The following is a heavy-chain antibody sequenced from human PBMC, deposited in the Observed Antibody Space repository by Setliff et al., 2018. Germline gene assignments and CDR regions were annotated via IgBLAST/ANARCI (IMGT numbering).Heavy chain of an antibody. J-gene: IGHJ4*02. CDR3: ARSFSRREKFLLDY. V-gene: IGHV4-59*10. CDR1: GGSFSGYY. CDR2: IYIGGSA. Sequence: SETLSLTCAVYGGSFSGYYWSWIRQPPGKGLEWIGHIYIGGSANYNPSLKSRVTMSIDTSKNQFSLKVSSVTAADTAVYYCARSFSRREKFLLDYWGQGALVTVSS.